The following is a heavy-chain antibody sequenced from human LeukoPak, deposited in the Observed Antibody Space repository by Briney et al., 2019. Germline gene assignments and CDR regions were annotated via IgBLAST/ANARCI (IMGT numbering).Heavy chain of an antibody. CDR2: ISDDGSNT. CDR1: GFTLSNFG. V-gene: IGHV3-30*18. Sequence: GGSLRLSCTASGFTLSNFGMHWVRQAPGKGLEWVAVISDDGSNTFYADSVKGRFTISRDNSKNTLYLQLNSLRPEDTAVYYCAKDADIATIIYWYFDLWGRGTLVTVSS. D-gene: IGHD5-12*01. CDR3: AKDADIATIIYWYFDL. J-gene: IGHJ2*01.